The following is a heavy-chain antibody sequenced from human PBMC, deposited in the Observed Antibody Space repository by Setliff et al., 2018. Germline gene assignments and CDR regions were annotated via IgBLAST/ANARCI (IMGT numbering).Heavy chain of an antibody. CDR1: GYSISRGYY. CDR2: IYHSGST. CDR3: ARLYEFGELFSNY. D-gene: IGHD3-10*01. V-gene: IGHV4-38-2*01. Sequence: PSETLSLTCAVSGYSISRGYYWGWIRQPPGKGLEWIGSIYHSGSTYYNPSLKGRVTISVDTSKNQFSLKLSSVTAADTAVYYCARLYEFGELFSNYWGQGTLVTVSS. J-gene: IGHJ4*02.